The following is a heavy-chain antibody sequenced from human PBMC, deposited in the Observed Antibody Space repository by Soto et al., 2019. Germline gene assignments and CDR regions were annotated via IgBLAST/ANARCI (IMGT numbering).Heavy chain of an antibody. Sequence: QVQLQESGPGLVKPSETLSLTCTVSGGSISSYYWSWIRQPPGKGLEWIGYIYYSGSTYYIPSLNSRVTISVDTSKSQFSLKLTSVTAADTAVYFCARGGWRQIDYWGQGTLVTVSS. J-gene: IGHJ4*02. V-gene: IGHV4-59*08. D-gene: IGHD3-3*01. CDR1: GGSISSYY. CDR2: IYYSGST. CDR3: ARGGWRQIDY.